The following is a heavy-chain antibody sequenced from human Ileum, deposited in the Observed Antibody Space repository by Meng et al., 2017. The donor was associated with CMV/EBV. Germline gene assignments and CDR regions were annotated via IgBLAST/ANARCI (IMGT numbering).Heavy chain of an antibody. Sequence: QVQLQESGPRLVNPSQPLSPTCTVCGGSISSGDYWWSWIRQPPGMGLEWIGYISYSGSTYYNPSLRSRVTVSVDTSNNQFSLDLRSGTAADTAVYYCARAVAGWYFDLWGRGTLVTVSS. D-gene: IGHD3-10*01. CDR1: GGSISSGDYW. CDR2: ISYSGST. CDR3: ARAVAGWYFDL. J-gene: IGHJ2*01. V-gene: IGHV4-30-4*08.